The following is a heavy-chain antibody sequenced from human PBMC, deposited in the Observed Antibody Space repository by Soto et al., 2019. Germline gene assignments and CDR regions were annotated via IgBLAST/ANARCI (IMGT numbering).Heavy chain of an antibody. Sequence: GGSLRLSCAASGFSFSDSWMDWVRQAPGKGLEWVANIGQDGSEKYYVDSVKGRFTISRDNAKNSVYLQMTTLRAEDMAVYYCSRRLEVWGQGTTVTVSS. CDR1: GFSFSDSW. J-gene: IGHJ6*02. V-gene: IGHV3-7*05. CDR2: IGQDGSEK. CDR3: SRRLEV.